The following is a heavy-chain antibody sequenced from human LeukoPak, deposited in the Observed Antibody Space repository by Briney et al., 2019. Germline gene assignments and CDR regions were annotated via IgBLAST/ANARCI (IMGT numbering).Heavy chain of an antibody. CDR2: ISSSSSTI. D-gene: IGHD4-17*01. V-gene: IGHV3-48*01. Sequence: GGSLRLSCAASGFTFSSYSMNWVRQAPGKGLEWVSYISSSSSTIYYADSVKGRFTISRDNAKNSLYLQMNSLRAEDSAVYYCARDLTTVTTYWFDPWGQGTLVTVSS. CDR1: GFTFSSYS. CDR3: ARDLTTVTTYWFDP. J-gene: IGHJ5*02.